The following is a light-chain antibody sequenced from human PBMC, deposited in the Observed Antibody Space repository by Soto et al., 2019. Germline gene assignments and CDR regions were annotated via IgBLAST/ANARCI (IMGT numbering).Light chain of an antibody. CDR1: QSVSSN. Sequence: EIVMTQSPATLSVSPGERATLSCRASQSVSSNLAWYQQKPGQAPRLLIYGASTRATGIPARLSGSGSGTEFTLTISSLQSEDFAVYYCQQYNNWPPPLTFGGGTKVDIK. CDR3: QQYNNWPPPLT. J-gene: IGKJ4*01. CDR2: GAS. V-gene: IGKV3-15*01.